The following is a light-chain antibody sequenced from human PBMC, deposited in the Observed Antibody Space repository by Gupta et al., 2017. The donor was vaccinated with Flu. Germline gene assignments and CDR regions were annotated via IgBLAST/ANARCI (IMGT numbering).Light chain of an antibody. CDR3: QVWDTSSDHRWV. V-gene: IGLV3-21*03. J-gene: IGLJ3*02. CDR2: DDS. CDR1: DNGSKS. Sequence: KKARITCGGSDNGSKSVPWDQEKPGQAPELVVYDDSDRPSGIPERFSGSNPGNTATLTISGVEAGDEADYYRQVWDTSSDHRWVFGGGTKL.